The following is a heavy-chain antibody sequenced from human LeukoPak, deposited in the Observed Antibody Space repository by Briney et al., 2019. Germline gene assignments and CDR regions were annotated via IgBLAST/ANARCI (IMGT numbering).Heavy chain of an antibody. V-gene: IGHV4-4*07. D-gene: IGHD3-10*01. CDR1: GGSISRYY. CDR2: IYTSGST. Sequence: TSETLSLTCTVSGGSISRYYWSWIRQPAGKGLEWIGRIYTSGSTNYNPSLKSRVTMSVDTSKNQFSLKLSSVTAADTAVYYCARDRDMVRGVIDNYWGQGTPVTVSS. J-gene: IGHJ4*02. CDR3: ARDRDMVRGVIDNY.